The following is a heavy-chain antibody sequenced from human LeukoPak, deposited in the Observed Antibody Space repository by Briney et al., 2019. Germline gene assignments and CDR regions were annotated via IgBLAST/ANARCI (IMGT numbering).Heavy chain of an antibody. CDR2: IIPIFGTA. D-gene: IGHD2-2*01. V-gene: IGHV1-69*05. CDR1: GGTFISYA. Sequence: SVKVSCTTSGGTFISYAISWVRLAPGQGLEWMGGIIPIFGTANYAQKFQGRVTITTDESTSTAYMELNSLRSEDTAVYYCARGTSSTSERGNWFDHWGQGTLVTVSS. CDR3: ARGTSSTSERGNWFDH. J-gene: IGHJ5*02.